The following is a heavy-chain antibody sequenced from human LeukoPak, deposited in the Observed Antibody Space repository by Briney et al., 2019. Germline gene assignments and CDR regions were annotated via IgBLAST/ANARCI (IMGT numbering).Heavy chain of an antibody. CDR2: IIPIFGTA. V-gene: IGHV1-69*13. CDR3: ARDLSYCDFATPSGGFDP. Sequence: SVKVSCKASGGTFSSYAISWVRQAPGQGLEWMGGIIPIFGTANYAQKFQGRVTITADESTSTAYMELSSLRSEDTAVYYCARDLSYCDFATPSGGFDPWGQGTLVTVSS. D-gene: IGHD3-3*01. J-gene: IGHJ5*02. CDR1: GGTFSSYA.